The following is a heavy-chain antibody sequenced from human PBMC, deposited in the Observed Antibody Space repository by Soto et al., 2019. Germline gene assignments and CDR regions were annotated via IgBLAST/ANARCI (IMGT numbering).Heavy chain of an antibody. J-gene: IGHJ4*02. V-gene: IGHV3-53*05. CDR1: RFIVSSNY. CDR3: ARDPFSQYSHDTSAFQK. CDR2: IYSGGDT. D-gene: IGHD3-22*01. Sequence: EVQVVETGGGLIQPEGSLRLSCAASRFIVSSNYMNWVRQALGKGQEWLSVIYSGGDTHYADSVKGRFSVSTDNSENRVYHEMKSLSVEDTAIYYCARDPFSQYSHDTSAFQKWGLGTLVTVSS.